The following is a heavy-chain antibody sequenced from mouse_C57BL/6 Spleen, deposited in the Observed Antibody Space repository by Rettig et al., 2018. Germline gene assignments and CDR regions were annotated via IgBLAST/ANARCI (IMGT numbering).Heavy chain of an antibody. Sequence: HWVKQRPGQGLEWIGMIHPNSGSTNYNEKFKSKATLTVDKSSSTAYMQLSSLTSEDSAVYYCARHGGNLYYFDYWGQGTTLTVSS. J-gene: IGHJ2*01. V-gene: IGHV1-64*01. D-gene: IGHD2-1*01. CDR3: ARHGGNLYYFDY. CDR2: IHPNSGST.